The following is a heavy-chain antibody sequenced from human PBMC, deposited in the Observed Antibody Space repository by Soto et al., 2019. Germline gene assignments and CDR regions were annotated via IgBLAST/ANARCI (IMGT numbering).Heavy chain of an antibody. CDR3: ARGGPENWFDP. J-gene: IGHJ5*02. CDR2: ISSSSSTI. V-gene: IGHV3-48*01. Sequence: GGSLRLSCAASGFTFSSYSMNWVRQAPGKGLEWVSYISSSSSTIYYADSVKGRFTISRDNAKNSLYLQMNSLRAEDTAVYYWARGGPENWFDPWGQGTLVTVSS. CDR1: GFTFSSYS.